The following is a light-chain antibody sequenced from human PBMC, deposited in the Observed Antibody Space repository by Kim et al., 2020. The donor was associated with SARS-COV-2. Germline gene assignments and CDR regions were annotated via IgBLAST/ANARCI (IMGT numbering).Light chain of an antibody. J-gene: IGKJ4*01. V-gene: IGKV3-20*01. CDR2: GAS. CDR3: QQYGSSPHT. Sequence: EIVLTQSPGTLSLPPGERATLSCRASQSVSSNYLAWYQQKPGQAPRLLIYGASNRATGIPDRFSGSGSGTDFTLTISRLEPEDFAVYYCQQYGSSPHTFGGGTKVEIK. CDR1: QSVSSNY.